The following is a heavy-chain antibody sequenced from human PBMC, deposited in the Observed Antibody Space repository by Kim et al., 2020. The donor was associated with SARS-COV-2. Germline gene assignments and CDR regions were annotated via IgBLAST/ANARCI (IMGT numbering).Heavy chain of an antibody. CDR3: ARGSPGYCSSTSCYGGDFDY. CDR2: IYYSGST. CDR1: GGSISSYY. J-gene: IGHJ4*02. D-gene: IGHD2-2*01. V-gene: IGHV4-59*13. Sequence: SETLSLTCTVSGGSISSYYWSWIRQPPGKGLEWIGYIYYSGSTNYNPSLKSRVTISVDTSKNQFSLKLSSVTAADTAGYYCARGSPGYCSSTSCYGGDFDYWGQGTLVTVSS.